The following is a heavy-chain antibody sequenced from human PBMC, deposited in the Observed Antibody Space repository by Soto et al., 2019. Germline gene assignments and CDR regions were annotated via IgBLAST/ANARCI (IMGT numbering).Heavy chain of an antibody. V-gene: IGHV1-69*01. Sequence: QVQLVQSGAEVKKPGCSVKVSCKASGGTFSSYGVTWVRQAPGQGLKWVGGINSFSETTNYAQRFQGRVTITADESTNTAYMELISLRSEDTAVYYCVRPGLKRGSSWFDPWGQGTLVIVPS. CDR1: GGTFSSYG. CDR3: VRPGLKRGSSWFDP. D-gene: IGHD3-16*01. CDR2: INSFSETT. J-gene: IGHJ5*02.